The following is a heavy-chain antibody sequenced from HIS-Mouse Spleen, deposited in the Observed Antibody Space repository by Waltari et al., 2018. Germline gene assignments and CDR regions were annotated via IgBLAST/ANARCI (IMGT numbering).Heavy chain of an antibody. V-gene: IGHV3-9*01. J-gene: IGHJ3*02. D-gene: IGHD1-26*01. Sequence: GGLVQPGRSLRLSCAASGFTFDDYAMHWVRQAPGKGLEWVSGISWNSGSIGYADSVKGRFTISRDNAKNSLYLQMNSLRAEDTALYYCAKPARSGSYSIGAFDIWGQGTMVTVSS. CDR2: ISWNSGSI. CDR3: AKPARSGSYSIGAFDI. CDR1: GFTFDDYA.